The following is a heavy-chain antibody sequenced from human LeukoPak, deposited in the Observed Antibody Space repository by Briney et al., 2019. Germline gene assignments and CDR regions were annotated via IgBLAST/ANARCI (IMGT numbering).Heavy chain of an antibody. Sequence: SETLSLTCAVYGGSFSGYYCSWIRQPPGKGLEWIGGINPSGSTNYNPPLKSRVTISVDTSKNQFSLKLSSVTAADTAVYYCARGNYDYVWGSYRLYYFDYWGQGTLVTVS. CDR1: GGSFSGYY. V-gene: IGHV4-34*01. D-gene: IGHD3-16*02. CDR2: INPSGST. J-gene: IGHJ4*02. CDR3: ARGNYDYVWGSYRLYYFDY.